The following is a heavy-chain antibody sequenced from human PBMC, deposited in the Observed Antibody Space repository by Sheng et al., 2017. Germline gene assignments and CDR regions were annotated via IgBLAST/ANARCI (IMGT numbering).Heavy chain of an antibody. D-gene: IGHD3-16*01. V-gene: IGHV4-38-2*02. Sequence: QVQLQESGPGLVEPSETLSLTCTVSGSSIATDYYWAWVRQTPGKGLEWIGSVYQSGTTYINPSLKGRATISVDTSNNKFSLRMTYVTVEDAAVYYCARDFKLHWGTPPWYFDLWGRGTLVTVSS. CDR2: VYQSGTT. CDR1: GSSIATDYY. J-gene: IGHJ2*01. CDR3: ARDFKLHWGTPPWYFDL.